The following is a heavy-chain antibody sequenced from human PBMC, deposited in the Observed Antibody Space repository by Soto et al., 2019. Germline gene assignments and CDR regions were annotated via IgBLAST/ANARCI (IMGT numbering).Heavy chain of an antibody. CDR2: ISWNSGSI. V-gene: IGHV3-9*01. CDR1: GFTFDDYA. CDR3: AKGPGGYCSSTSCYEGVGMDV. Sequence: EVQLVESGGGLVQPGRSLRLSCAASGFTFDDYAMHWVRQAPGKGLEWVSGISWNSGSIGYADSVKGRFTISRDNAKNSLYLQMNSLRAEDTALYYCAKGPGGYCSSTSCYEGVGMDVWGKGTTVTVSS. D-gene: IGHD2-2*01. J-gene: IGHJ6*03.